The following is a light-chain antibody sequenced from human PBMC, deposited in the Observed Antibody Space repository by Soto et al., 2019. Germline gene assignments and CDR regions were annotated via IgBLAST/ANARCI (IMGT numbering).Light chain of an antibody. CDR2: DAS. CDR3: QQYQNWPPIT. V-gene: IGKV3-15*01. CDR1: QSVSTK. Sequence: EILMTQSPATLSVSPGETATLSCRASQSVSTKLAWYQQKPGQAHRLVINDASTRATGVPARFRGWGSGTEFTLTIRSLQSEDFAVYYGQQYQNWPPITVGQGTRLEIK. J-gene: IGKJ5*01.